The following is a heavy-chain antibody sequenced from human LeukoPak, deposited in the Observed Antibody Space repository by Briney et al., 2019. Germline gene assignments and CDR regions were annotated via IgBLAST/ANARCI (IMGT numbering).Heavy chain of an antibody. CDR2: IYYSGST. D-gene: IGHD2-15*01. V-gene: IGHV4-59*11. Sequence: SETLSLTCVVSGGSLSTHHWSWIRQPPGKGLEWIGYIYYSGSTNYNPSLKSRVTISVDTSKNQFSLKLSSVTAADTAVYYCARDNCSGGSCYYYWGQGTLVTVSS. J-gene: IGHJ4*02. CDR3: ARDNCSGGSCYYY. CDR1: GGSLSTHH.